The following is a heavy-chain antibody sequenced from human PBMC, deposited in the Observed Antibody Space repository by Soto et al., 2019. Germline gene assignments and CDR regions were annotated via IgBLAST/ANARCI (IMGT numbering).Heavy chain of an antibody. Sequence: PSETLSLTCAVSGGSISRSYWWTWVRQAPGKGLQWIGEIYHSGITNYNPSLRSRVSMSVDTSKNQFSLKLSSVTAADTAVYYCARGNLNPEYSGYDYVGYYFDYWGQGTLVTVSX. D-gene: IGHD5-12*01. J-gene: IGHJ4*02. V-gene: IGHV4-4*02. CDR3: ARGNLNPEYSGYDYVGYYFDY. CDR2: IYHSGIT. CDR1: GGSISRSYW.